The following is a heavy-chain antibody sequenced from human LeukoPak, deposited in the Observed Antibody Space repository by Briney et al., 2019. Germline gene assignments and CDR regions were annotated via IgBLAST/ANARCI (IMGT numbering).Heavy chain of an antibody. CDR2: IIPIFGTA. CDR1: GDSFSSYA. Sequence: ASVKVSCKASGDSFSSYAITWVRQASGQGLEWLGRIIPIFGTANYPQKFQGRVTITADILSSTAYIEMTNLTSDDTAVYFCAKQGAARQDYYMDVWGNGTTVSVS. V-gene: IGHV1-69*06. CDR3: AKQGAARQDYYMDV. D-gene: IGHD5-18*01. J-gene: IGHJ6*03.